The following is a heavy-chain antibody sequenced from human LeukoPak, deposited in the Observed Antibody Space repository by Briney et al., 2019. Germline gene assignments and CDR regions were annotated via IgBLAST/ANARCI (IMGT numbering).Heavy chain of an antibody. J-gene: IGHJ5*02. D-gene: IGHD1-7*01. CDR1: GGSISSSSYY. CDR2: IYYSGST. Sequence: PSETLSLTCTVSGGSISSSSYYWGWIRQSPGKGLEWIGSIYYSGSTYYSPSLKSRVTISADTSKNQFSLKLSSVTAADTAVYYCARHSSLRSPTTPWGQGTLVTVSS. V-gene: IGHV4-39*01. CDR3: ARHSSLRSPTTP.